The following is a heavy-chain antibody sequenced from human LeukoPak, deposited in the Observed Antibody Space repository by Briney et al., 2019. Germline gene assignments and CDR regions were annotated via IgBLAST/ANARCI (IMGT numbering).Heavy chain of an antibody. Sequence: SETLSLTCTVSGGSISSGGYYWSWIRQHPGKGLEWIGYIYYSGSTYYNPSLKSRVTISVDTSKNQFSLKLSSVTAADTAVYYCAREHYYGSGSYYNDQAFDIWGQGTMVTVSS. CDR3: AREHYYGSGSYYNDQAFDI. V-gene: IGHV4-31*03. CDR1: GGSISSGGYY. J-gene: IGHJ3*02. D-gene: IGHD3-10*01. CDR2: IYYSGST.